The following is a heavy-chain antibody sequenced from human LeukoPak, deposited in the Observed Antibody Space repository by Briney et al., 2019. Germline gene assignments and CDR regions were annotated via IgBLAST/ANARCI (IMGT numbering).Heavy chain of an antibody. CDR2: INSDGSST. Sequence: PGGSLRLSCAASGFTLSTYWMHWVRQAPGKGLVWVARINSDGSSTNYADSVKGRFTISRDNAKNTLYLQMNSLRAEDTAVYYCARGQCLVSHWYFDLWGRGTLVTVSS. V-gene: IGHV3-74*01. J-gene: IGHJ2*01. D-gene: IGHD6-19*01. CDR1: GFTLSTYW. CDR3: ARGQCLVSHWYFDL.